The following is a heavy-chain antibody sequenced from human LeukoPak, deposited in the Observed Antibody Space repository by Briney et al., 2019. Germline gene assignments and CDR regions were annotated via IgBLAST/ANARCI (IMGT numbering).Heavy chain of an antibody. CDR2: MNPNSGNT. CDR3: ARGSTYGDYVLVFGYYYYMDV. CDR1: GYTFTSYG. D-gene: IGHD4-17*01. V-gene: IGHV1-8*03. Sequence: ASVKVSCKASGYTFTSYGISWVRQATGQGLEWMGWMNPNSGNTGYAQKFQGRVTITRNTSISTAYMELSSLRSEDTAVYYCARGSTYGDYVLVFGYYYYMDVWGKGTTVTVSS. J-gene: IGHJ6*03.